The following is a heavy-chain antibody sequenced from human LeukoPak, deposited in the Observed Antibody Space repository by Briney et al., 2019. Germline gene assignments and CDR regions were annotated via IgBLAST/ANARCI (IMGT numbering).Heavy chain of an antibody. D-gene: IGHD1-1*01. V-gene: IGHV4-61*02. CDR1: GGSISCGSYY. CDR3: ASAYNWNDSNDS. Sequence: SETLSLTCTVSGGSISCGSYYWNWIRQPAGKGLEWIGRIHTSGSIHYNPSLKSRVTISIDTSKNQVSLNLSSVTAAATAVYSCASAYNWNDSNDSWGQGILVTVSS. J-gene: IGHJ4*02. CDR2: IHTSGSI.